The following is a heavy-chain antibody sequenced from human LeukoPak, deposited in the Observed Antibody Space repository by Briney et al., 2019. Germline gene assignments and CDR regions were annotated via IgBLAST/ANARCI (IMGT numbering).Heavy chain of an antibody. Sequence: ASVKVSCKASGYNFISYRISWVRQAPGQGLEWMGWISAHNGNIFYVQKFQGRVTMTRNTSISTAYMELSSLRSEDTAVYYCARAGGYCGRISCPYYFDYWGQGSLVAVSS. CDR2: ISAHNGNI. CDR1: GYNFISYR. J-gene: IGHJ4*02. D-gene: IGHD2-15*01. CDR3: ARAGGYCGRISCPYYFDY. V-gene: IGHV1-8*01.